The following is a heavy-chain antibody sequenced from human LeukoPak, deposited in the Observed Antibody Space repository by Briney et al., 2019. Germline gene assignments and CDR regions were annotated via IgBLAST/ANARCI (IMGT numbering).Heavy chain of an antibody. CDR2: ISGSGGST. J-gene: IGHJ5*02. V-gene: IGHV3-23*01. D-gene: IGHD1-26*01. Sequence: PGGSLRLSCAASGFTFSSYAMSWVRQAPGKGLEWVSAISGSGGSTCYADSVKGRFTISRDNSKNTLYLQMNSLRAEDTAVYYCAKDLTRARVRATSWFDPWGQGTLVTVSS. CDR3: AKDLTRARVRATSWFDP. CDR1: GFTFSSYA.